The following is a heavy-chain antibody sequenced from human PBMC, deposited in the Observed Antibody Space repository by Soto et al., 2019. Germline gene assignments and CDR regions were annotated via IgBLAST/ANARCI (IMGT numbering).Heavy chain of an antibody. D-gene: IGHD6-13*01. V-gene: IGHV1-69*01. CDR2: IIPVFGST. Sequence: QVQLVQSGAEVKKPGSSVKVHCKSSGVTFDTYTFTWVRQDPGQGLVWIGGIIPVFGSTNYAQRFQGRITITADGTTRTTYMELSSIRPEDTAVYYCARRATLSWYDQRGLGTLVTVSS. CDR1: GVTFDTYT. CDR3: ARRATLSWYDQ. J-gene: IGHJ4*02.